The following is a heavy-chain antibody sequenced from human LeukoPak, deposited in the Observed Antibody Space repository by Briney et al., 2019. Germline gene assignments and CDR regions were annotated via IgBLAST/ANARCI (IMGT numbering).Heavy chain of an antibody. V-gene: IGHV3-23*01. CDR3: ARAHRLRGYFDL. CDR1: GFTFSGFA. J-gene: IGHJ2*01. Sequence: GGSLRLSCAASGFTFSGFAMSWIRQAPGKGLEWVSSISRSGESTFYADSVKGRFTISRDNAKMSLYLQMTSLRDEDTAVYYCARAHRLRGYFDLWGRGTLVTVSS. CDR2: ISRSGEST. D-gene: IGHD4-23*01.